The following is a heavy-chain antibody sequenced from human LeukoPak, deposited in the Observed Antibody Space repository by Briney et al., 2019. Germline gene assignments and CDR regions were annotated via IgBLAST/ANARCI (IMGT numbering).Heavy chain of an antibody. CDR3: TTGRSVVPAAIRNFDY. V-gene: IGHV3-15*01. CDR2: IKSKTDGGTT. CDR1: GFTFSNAW. J-gene: IGHJ4*02. D-gene: IGHD2-2*02. Sequence: PGGSLRLSCAASGFTFSNAWMSWVRQAPGKGLEWVGRIKSKTDGGTTDYAAPVKGRFTISRDDSKNTLYLQMNSLKTEDTAVYYCTTGRSVVPAAIRNFDYWGQGTLVTVSS.